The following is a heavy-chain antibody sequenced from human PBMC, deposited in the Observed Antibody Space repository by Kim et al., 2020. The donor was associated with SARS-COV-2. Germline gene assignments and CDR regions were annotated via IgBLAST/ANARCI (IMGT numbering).Heavy chain of an antibody. CDR2: ISTDGSNT. V-gene: IGHV3-74*01. J-gene: IGHJ4*02. Sequence: GGSLRLSCAASGFTFSSYWMHWVRQAPGKVLAWVSRISTDGSNTGYADSVKGRFTISRDNAKNTLYLQMNSLRAEDTAMYYCASLSTGYVWGKIDFWGQGTLVTVSS. CDR3: ASLSTGYVWGKIDF. D-gene: IGHD3-16*01. CDR1: GFTFSSYW.